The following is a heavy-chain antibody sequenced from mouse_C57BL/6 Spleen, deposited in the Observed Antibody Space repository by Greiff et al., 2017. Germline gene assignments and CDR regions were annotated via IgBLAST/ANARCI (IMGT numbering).Heavy chain of an antibody. J-gene: IGHJ4*01. CDR3: ARYRLTTVVAPYAMDY. Sequence: VKLMESGAELARPGASVKLSCKASGYTFTSYGISWVKQRTGQGLEWIGEIYPRSGNTYYNEKFKGKATLTADKSSSTAYMELRSLTSEDSAVYFCARYRLTTVVAPYAMDYWGQGTSVTVSS. CDR2: IYPRSGNT. CDR1: GYTFTSYG. D-gene: IGHD1-1*01. V-gene: IGHV1-81*01.